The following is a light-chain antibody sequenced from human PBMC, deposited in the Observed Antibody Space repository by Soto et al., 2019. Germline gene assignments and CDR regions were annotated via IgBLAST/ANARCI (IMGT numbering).Light chain of an antibody. CDR2: DVT. V-gene: IGLV2-11*01. J-gene: IGLJ1*01. Sequence: QSALTQPRSVSGSPGQSVTISCTGTSSDVGGYNFVSWYQHHPGKAPKLMIYDVTKRPSGVPDRFSGSKSGNTASLTISGLQTEDEADYYCCAYTSTSALYVFGTGTKVTVL. CDR1: SSDVGGYNF. CDR3: CAYTSTSALYV.